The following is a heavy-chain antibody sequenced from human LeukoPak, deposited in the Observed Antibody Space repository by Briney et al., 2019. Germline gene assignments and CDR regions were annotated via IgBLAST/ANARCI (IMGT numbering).Heavy chain of an antibody. Sequence: SETLSLTCAVSGGSISSSLYYWGWIRQPPGKGLEWIGSVSPGAHNFYNPSLRSRVTMSTDPSKNQFSLRVASVTAADTAIYYCARDDRSLYDYWGQGILVTVSS. CDR3: ARDDRSLYDY. V-gene: IGHV4-39*07. CDR2: VSPGAHN. CDR1: GGSISSSLYY. J-gene: IGHJ4*02. D-gene: IGHD1-26*01.